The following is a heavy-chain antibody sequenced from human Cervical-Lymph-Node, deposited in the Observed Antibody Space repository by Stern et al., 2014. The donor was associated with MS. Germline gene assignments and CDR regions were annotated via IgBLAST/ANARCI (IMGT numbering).Heavy chain of an antibody. D-gene: IGHD3-16*02. J-gene: IGHJ4*02. Sequence: QVQLVQSGDEVKKPGSSVKVSCKASGGTFSSYTIGWVRQAPGQGLEWMGGIIPMFGIANYAEKFQGRVTITADESTSTAYMDLSTLRSEDTAVYYCARATSDYIWGSYRYLDYWGQGTQVTVSS. CDR1: GGTFSSYT. CDR2: IIPMFGIA. V-gene: IGHV1-69*01. CDR3: ARATSDYIWGSYRYLDY.